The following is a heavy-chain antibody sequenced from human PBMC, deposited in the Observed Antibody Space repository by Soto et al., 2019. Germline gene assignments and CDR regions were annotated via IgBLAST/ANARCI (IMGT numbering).Heavy chain of an antibody. J-gene: IGHJ6*02. CDR3: ARLIEITIFGVIPTDYGMDV. D-gene: IGHD3-3*01. Sequence: GESLKISCKGSGYSFTSYWIGWVRQMPGKGLEWMGIIDPGDSDTRYSPSFQGQVTISADKSISTAYLQWSSLKASDTAMYYCARLIEITIFGVIPTDYGMDVWGQGTTVTGSS. V-gene: IGHV5-51*01. CDR1: GYSFTSYW. CDR2: IDPGDSDT.